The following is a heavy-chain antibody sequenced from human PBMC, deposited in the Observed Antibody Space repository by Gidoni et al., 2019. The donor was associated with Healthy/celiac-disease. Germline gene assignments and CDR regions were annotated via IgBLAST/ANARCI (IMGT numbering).Heavy chain of an antibody. V-gene: IGHV3-30*18. CDR1: GFTFSSYG. J-gene: IGHJ4*02. CDR2: ISYDGSNK. D-gene: IGHD4-17*01. Sequence: QVQLVESGGGLVQPGRSLRPSCAASGFTFSSYGMHWVRQAPGKGLEWVAVISYDGSNKYYADSVKGRFTISRDNSKNTLYLQMNSLRAEDTAVYYCAKQGDGDYYFDYWGQGTLVTVSS. CDR3: AKQGDGDYYFDY.